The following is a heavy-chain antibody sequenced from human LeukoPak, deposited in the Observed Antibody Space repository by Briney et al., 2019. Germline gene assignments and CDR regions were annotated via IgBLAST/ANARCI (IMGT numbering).Heavy chain of an antibody. D-gene: IGHD1-1*01. Sequence: GGSLRLSCAASGFTVSSYYMSWVRQAPGKGLEWVSVIYSGGSTYYADSVKGRFTISRDNSKNTLYLQMNSLRAEDTAVYYCARARTNWNHPYAGDYYYMDVWGKGTTVTVSS. CDR1: GFTVSSYY. J-gene: IGHJ6*03. CDR2: IYSGGST. CDR3: ARARTNWNHPYAGDYYYMDV. V-gene: IGHV3-53*01.